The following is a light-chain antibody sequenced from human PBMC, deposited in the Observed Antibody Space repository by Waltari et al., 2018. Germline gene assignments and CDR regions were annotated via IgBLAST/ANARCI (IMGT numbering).Light chain of an antibody. CDR2: VAS. J-gene: IGKJ4*01. CDR1: QDINNF. Sequence: DIQMTQSPSSLSASVGARVTITCQASQDINNFLNWYQQKPGRAPSPLFYVASNLETGVPSRCSGSGSGTHFTLTISSLQTEDSATYYCQQFDTLPPSFGGGTKVEI. CDR3: QQFDTLPPS. V-gene: IGKV1-33*01.